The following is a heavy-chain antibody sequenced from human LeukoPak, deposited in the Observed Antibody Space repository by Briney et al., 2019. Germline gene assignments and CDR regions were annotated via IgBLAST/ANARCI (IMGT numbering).Heavy chain of an antibody. J-gene: IGHJ6*03. CDR2: IKQDGSEK. V-gene: IGHV3-7*01. CDR1: GFTFSSYW. Sequence: GGSLRLSCAASGFTFSSYWMSWVRQAPGKGLEWVANIKQDGSEKYYVDSVKGRFTISRDNSKNTLYLQMNSLRAEDTAVYYCAKGKGLNYDILTPVAYYYYMDVWGKGTTVTISS. CDR3: AKGKGLNYDILTPVAYYYYMDV. D-gene: IGHD3-9*01.